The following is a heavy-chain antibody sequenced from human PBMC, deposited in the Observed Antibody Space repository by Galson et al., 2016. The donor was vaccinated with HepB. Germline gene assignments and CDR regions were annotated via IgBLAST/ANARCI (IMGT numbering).Heavy chain of an antibody. Sequence: SLRLSCAASGFTFSSYAMYWVRQAPGKGLEWVAVISYDGSNKYYADSVKGRLTISRDNSKNTLYLQINSLRAEGTAVYYCARDYYGGNSVVCAYWGQGTLVTGSS. V-gene: IGHV3-30-3*01. CDR1: GFTFSSYA. D-gene: IGHD4-23*01. CDR2: ISYDGSNK. J-gene: IGHJ4*02. CDR3: ARDYYGGNSVVCAY.